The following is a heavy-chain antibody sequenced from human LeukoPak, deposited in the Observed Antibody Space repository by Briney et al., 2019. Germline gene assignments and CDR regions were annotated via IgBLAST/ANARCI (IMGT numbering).Heavy chain of an antibody. Sequence: GGSLRLSCGASGFSFSSFTMNWVRQTPGKGLELVAYISGGSTTIHYADSVKGRFTISRDNSKNTLYLQMNSLRAEDTAVYYCAKGWDAFDIWGQGTMVTVSS. J-gene: IGHJ3*02. CDR2: ISGGSTTI. CDR1: GFSFSSFT. CDR3: AKGWDAFDI. V-gene: IGHV3-48*01.